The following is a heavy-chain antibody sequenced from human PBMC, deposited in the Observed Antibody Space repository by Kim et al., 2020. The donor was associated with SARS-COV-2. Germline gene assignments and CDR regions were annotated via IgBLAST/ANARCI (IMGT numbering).Heavy chain of an antibody. CDR3: VKSXAAAAPXGKXYXXDY. D-gene: IGHD6-13*01. J-gene: IGHJ4*02. V-gene: IGHV3-64D*06. Sequence: KCRFXIARDNSKNTLYLQMSSLRAEDTAVYYCVKSXAAAAPXGKXYXXDYWGQGTLVTVSS.